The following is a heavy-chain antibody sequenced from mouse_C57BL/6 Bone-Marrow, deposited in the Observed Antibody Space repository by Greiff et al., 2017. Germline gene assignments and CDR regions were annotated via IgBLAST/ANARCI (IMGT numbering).Heavy chain of an antibody. V-gene: IGHV1-82*01. J-gene: IGHJ1*03. D-gene: IGHD2-14*01. Sequence: VQLQQSGPELVKPGASVKISCKASGYAFSSSWMNWVKQRPGKGLEWIGRIYPGDGDTNYNGKFKGKATLTADKSSSTAYMQLSSLTSEDSAVYFGAREYSGTDCYFDVWGTGTTVIVS. CDR2: IYPGDGDT. CDR1: GYAFSSSW. CDR3: AREYSGTDCYFDV.